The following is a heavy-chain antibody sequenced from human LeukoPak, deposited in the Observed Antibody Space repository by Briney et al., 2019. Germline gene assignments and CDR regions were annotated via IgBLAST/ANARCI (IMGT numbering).Heavy chain of an antibody. CDR1: GFTFDDYA. CDR3: ARTYYDFWSGYYSHEGNPFDY. V-gene: IGHV3-9*01. D-gene: IGHD3-3*01. Sequence: GRSLRLSCAASGFTFDDYAMHWVRQAPGKGLEWVSGISWNSGSIGYADSVKGRFTISRDNAKNSLYLEMNSLRAEDTAVYYCARTYYDFWSGYYSHEGNPFDYWGQGTLVTVSS. CDR2: ISWNSGSI. J-gene: IGHJ4*02.